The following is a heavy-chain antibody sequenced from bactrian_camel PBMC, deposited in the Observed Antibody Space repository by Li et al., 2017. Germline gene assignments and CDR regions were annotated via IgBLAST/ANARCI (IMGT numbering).Heavy chain of an antibody. Sequence: HVQLVESGGGSVQAGGSLRLSCDMSTTSYAIICMAWFRQAPEKEREGIAIIDHEGPTTYADSVKGRFTISRDNAKNTLYLQMNSLQTKDTATYYCAIAEQGATTMRRGQGTQVTVS. CDR1: TTSYAIIC. D-gene: IGHD1*01. CDR2: IDHEGPTT. V-gene: IGHV3S54*01. J-gene: IGHJ4*01.